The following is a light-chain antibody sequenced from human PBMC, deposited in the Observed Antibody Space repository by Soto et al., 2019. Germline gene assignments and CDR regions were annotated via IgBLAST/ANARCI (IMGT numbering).Light chain of an antibody. Sequence: EVVMPQSPATLSVSPGERATLSCRASQSVNANLAWYQQKPGQAPRLLIHGASNRATGIPARFSGREFGTEFILTIRSLESEDFSAYYCHQYNTWLWSFGQGTKVEIK. V-gene: IGKV3-15*01. CDR2: GAS. CDR1: QSVNAN. CDR3: HQYNTWLWS. J-gene: IGKJ1*01.